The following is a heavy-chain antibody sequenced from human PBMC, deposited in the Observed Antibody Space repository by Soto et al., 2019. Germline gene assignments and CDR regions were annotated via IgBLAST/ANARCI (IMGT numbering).Heavy chain of an antibody. J-gene: IGHJ6*03. V-gene: IGHV3-33*01. CDR1: GFTFSNYG. Sequence: GGSLRLSCAASGFTFSNYGIHWVRQAPGKGLEKVAVIWYDGSNKYFADSVKGRFTISRDNSKNTLYLQMNSLRAEDTAVFYCARGSGHKSYYMDVWGKGTTVTVSS. CDR3: ARGSGHKSYYMDV. CDR2: IWYDGSNK.